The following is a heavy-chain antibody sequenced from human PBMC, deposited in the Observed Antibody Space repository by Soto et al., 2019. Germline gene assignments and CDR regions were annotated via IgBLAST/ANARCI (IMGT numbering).Heavy chain of an antibody. Sequence: LSLTCTVSGASVSSGDYYWSWIRQPPGKGLEWVGYIYFSGSTNYNPSLKSRVTISLDTSTNQFSLKLRSLTAADTAVYYCASSSLYGMDVWGQGTTVTVSS. V-gene: IGHV4-61*08. CDR1: GASVSSGDYY. CDR3: ASSSLYGMDV. J-gene: IGHJ6*02. CDR2: IYFSGST.